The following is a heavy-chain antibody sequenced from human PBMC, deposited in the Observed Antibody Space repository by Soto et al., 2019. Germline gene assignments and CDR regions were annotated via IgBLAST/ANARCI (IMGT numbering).Heavy chain of an antibody. V-gene: IGHV3-30*18. CDR3: AKDLERRAAYYYYGMDV. CDR2: FSFDGNKK. J-gene: IGHJ6*02. D-gene: IGHD1-1*01. CDR1: GFTFSHYG. Sequence: QVQLVESGGGVVQPGRSLRLSCAASGFTFSHYGMHWVRQAPGKGLEWVAVFSFDGNKKYHADSVKGRFTISRDNSKNTLYLQMNSLSAEDTAIYYCAKDLERRAAYYYYGMDVWGQGTTVTVSS.